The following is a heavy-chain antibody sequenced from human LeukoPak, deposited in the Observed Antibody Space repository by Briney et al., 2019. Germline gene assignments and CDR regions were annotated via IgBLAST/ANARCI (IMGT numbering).Heavy chain of an antibody. CDR1: GYTFTSYG. J-gene: IGHJ4*02. CDR3: ARHVRVIAAYDY. V-gene: IGHV1-18*01. CDR2: ISAYNGNT. Sequence: ASVKVSCKASGYTFTSYGISWVRQAPGQGLEWMGWISAYNGNTNYAQKLQGRVTMTRNTSISTAYMELSSLRSEDTAVYYCARHVRVIAAYDYWGQGTLVTVSS. D-gene: IGHD6-13*01.